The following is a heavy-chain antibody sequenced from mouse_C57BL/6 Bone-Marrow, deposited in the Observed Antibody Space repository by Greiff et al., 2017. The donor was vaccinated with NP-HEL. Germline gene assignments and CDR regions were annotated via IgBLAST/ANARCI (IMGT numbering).Heavy chain of an antibody. J-gene: IGHJ4*01. V-gene: IGHV1-22*01. Sequence: EVQLHQSGPELVKPGASVKMSCKASGYTFTDYNMHWVKQSHGKSLEWIGYINPNNGGTSYNQKFKGKATLTVNKSSSTAYMELRSLTSEDSAVYYCARGNYGYHLYYAMDYWGQGTSVTVSS. CDR2: INPNNGGT. CDR3: ARGNYGYHLYYAMDY. CDR1: GYTFTDYN. D-gene: IGHD2-2*01.